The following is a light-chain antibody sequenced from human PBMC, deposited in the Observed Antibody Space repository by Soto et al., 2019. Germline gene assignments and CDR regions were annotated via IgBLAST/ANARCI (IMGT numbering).Light chain of an antibody. V-gene: IGLV1-44*01. J-gene: IGLJ1*01. Sequence: QSVLTQPPSASGTPGRRVTISCSGSSSNIGRHSLHWYQQLPGTAPKLLIYSNNERPLGVPDRFSGSKSGTSASLAISGLQSDDEADYYCAAWDGSLNGDVFGTGTKLTVL. CDR3: AAWDGSLNGDV. CDR1: SSNIGRHS. CDR2: SNN.